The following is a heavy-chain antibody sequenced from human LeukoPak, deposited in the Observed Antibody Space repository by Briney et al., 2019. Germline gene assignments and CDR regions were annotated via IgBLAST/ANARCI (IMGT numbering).Heavy chain of an antibody. Sequence: ASVKVSCKASGYTLTSYYMHWVRQAPRQGLEWMGIINIGNGFASYGQKFQDRVTMTRDTSTSTVYKELSSLRAEDTAVYFCTRTDTGNGDYGLAFDIWGQGTMVTFSS. J-gene: IGHJ3*02. CDR1: GYTLTSYY. CDR2: INIGNGFA. V-gene: IGHV1-46*01. D-gene: IGHD4-17*01. CDR3: TRTDTGNGDYGLAFDI.